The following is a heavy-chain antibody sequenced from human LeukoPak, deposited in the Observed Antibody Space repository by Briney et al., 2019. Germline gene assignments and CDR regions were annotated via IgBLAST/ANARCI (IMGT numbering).Heavy chain of an antibody. CDR3: ARVLLGSAFDY. D-gene: IGHD2-15*01. V-gene: IGHV4-34*01. J-gene: IGHJ4*02. CDR2: INHSGST. Sequence: PSETLSLTCTVSGGSISSYYWSWIRQPPGKGLEWIGEINHSGSTNYNPSLKSRVTISVDTSKNQFSLKLSSVTAADTAVYYCARVLLGSAFDYWGQGTLVTVSS. CDR1: GGSISSYY.